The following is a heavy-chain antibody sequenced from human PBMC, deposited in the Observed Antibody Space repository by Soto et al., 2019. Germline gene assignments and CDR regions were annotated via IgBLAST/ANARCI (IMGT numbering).Heavy chain of an antibody. CDR3: AKGGVTRSYYYAMDV. V-gene: IGHV3-23*01. CDR2: LSGSGSST. J-gene: IGHJ6*02. CDR1: GFIFSDYA. Sequence: EVQLLESEGGLVQPGRSLRLSCAASGFIFSDYAMSWVRQAPGKGLEWVSALSGSGSSTYYADSVKGRFTISRDNLKNTVSLQMNNLTAEDTAVYYCAKGGVTRSYYYAMDVWGHGTTVTVSS.